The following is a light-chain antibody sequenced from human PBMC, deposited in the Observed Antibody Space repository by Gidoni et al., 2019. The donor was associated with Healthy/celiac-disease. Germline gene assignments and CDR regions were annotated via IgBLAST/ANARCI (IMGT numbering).Light chain of an antibody. CDR3: NSRDSSGNPVV. J-gene: IGLJ2*01. V-gene: IGLV3-19*01. CDR1: SLRSYY. CDR2: GKN. Sequence: SSELAGDRAVSVALGQSVRITSQGDSLRSYYASWYQQKPGQAPVLVIYGKNNRPSGIPDRFSGSSSGNTASLTITGAQAEDEADYYCNSRDSSGNPVVFGGGTKLTVL.